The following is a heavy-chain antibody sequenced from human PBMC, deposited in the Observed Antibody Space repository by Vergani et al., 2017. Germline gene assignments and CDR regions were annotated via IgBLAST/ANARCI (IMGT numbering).Heavy chain of an antibody. V-gene: IGHV5-51*01. Sequence: EVQLVQSGAEVKQPGASLKISCKGSGSSFTSYWIGWVRQMPGKGLEWMGIIYPGDSDTRYSPSFQGQVTISADKSNSTSYLQWSSLKAADTAMYYCARHEGRALVAVGWYFDLWGHGTLVTVSS. CDR2: IYPGDSDT. J-gene: IGHJ2*01. D-gene: IGHD2-15*01. CDR1: GSSFTSYW. CDR3: ARHEGRALVAVGWYFDL.